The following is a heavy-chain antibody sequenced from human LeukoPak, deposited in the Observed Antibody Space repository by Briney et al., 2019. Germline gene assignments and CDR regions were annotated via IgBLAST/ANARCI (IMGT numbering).Heavy chain of an antibody. CDR2: ISSSSSTI. V-gene: IGHV3-48*01. CDR3: ARADDYGDRDY. Sequence: GGSLRLSCAASGFTFSSYAMTWVRQAPGKGLEWVSYISSSSSTIYYADSVKGRFTISRDNAKNSLYLQMNSLRAEDTAVYYCARADDYGDRDYWGQGTLVTVSS. J-gene: IGHJ4*02. D-gene: IGHD4-17*01. CDR1: GFTFSSYA.